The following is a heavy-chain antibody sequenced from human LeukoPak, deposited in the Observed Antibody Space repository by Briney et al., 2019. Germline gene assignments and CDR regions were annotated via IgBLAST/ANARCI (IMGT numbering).Heavy chain of an antibody. D-gene: IGHD3-22*01. CDR2: IDISGST. Sequence: SETLSLTCTVSGGSISSYYWSWLRQPAGKGLEWIGRIDISGSTNDNPSLKSRVTMSVDTSKNQFSLKLSSVTAADTAFYYCAGLYYYDSSGFDPWGQGTLVTVSS. CDR1: GGSISSYY. J-gene: IGHJ5*02. V-gene: IGHV4-4*07. CDR3: AGLYYYDSSGFDP.